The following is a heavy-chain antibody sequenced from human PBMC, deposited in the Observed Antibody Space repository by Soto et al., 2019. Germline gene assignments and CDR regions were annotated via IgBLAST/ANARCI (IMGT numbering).Heavy chain of an antibody. CDR3: ATSYGSGSRAFDY. CDR1: GDTFSFYS. V-gene: IGHV1-69*02. J-gene: IGHJ4*02. D-gene: IGHD3-10*01. Sequence: HVQRVQSGAEVKKPGSSVKVSCKASGDTFSFYSINWVRQAPGLGLEWMGRFNPILSMSNSAQKFQGRVTLTADKSTSTAYMVLSSLRSEDTAMYYCATSYGSGSRAFDYWGQGALVTVSS. CDR2: FNPILSMS.